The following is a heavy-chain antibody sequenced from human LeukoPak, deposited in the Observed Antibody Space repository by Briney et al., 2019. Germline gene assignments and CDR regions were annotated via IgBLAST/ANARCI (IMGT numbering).Heavy chain of an antibody. J-gene: IGHJ4*02. CDR2: IYDSGST. V-gene: IGHV4-39*07. CDR3: ARDAGYSSSWPYY. CDR1: GGSIRSSYYY. Sequence: SETLSLTCTVSGGSIRSSYYYWGWIRQPPGKGLEWIGSIYDSGSTYYNPSLKSRVTISVDKSKNQFSLKLSSVTAADTAVYYCARDAGYSSSWPYYWGQGTLVTVSS. D-gene: IGHD6-13*01.